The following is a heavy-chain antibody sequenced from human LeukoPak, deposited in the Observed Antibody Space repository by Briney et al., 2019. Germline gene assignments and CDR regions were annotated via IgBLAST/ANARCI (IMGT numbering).Heavy chain of an antibody. CDR2: IYHTGTT. D-gene: IGHD1-7*01. CDR1: GYSISSGYY. V-gene: IGHV4-38-2*02. J-gene: IGHJ6*03. CDR3: AARRTGTYNYYMDV. Sequence: SETLSLTCTVSGYSISSGYYWGWIRQPPGKGLEWIGSIYHTGTTYYNPSLKSRVIISVDTSKNQFSLKLTSVTAADTAVYYCAARRTGTYNYYMDVWGKGTTVTVSS.